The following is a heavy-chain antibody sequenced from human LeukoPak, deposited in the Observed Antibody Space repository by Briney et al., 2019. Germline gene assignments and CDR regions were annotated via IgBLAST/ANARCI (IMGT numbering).Heavy chain of an antibody. J-gene: IGHJ4*02. D-gene: IGHD2-2*01. V-gene: IGHV2-5*01. Sequence: SGPTLVKPTQTLTLTCTFSGFSLSTSGVGVGWIRQPPGKALEWLALIYWNDDKRYSPSLKNRLTITKDTSKNQVVLTMTNMDPVDTATYYCAHSSMGYCSSTSCLTPFDYWGQGTLVTVSS. CDR3: AHSSMGYCSSTSCLTPFDY. CDR2: IYWNDDK. CDR1: GFSLSTSGVG.